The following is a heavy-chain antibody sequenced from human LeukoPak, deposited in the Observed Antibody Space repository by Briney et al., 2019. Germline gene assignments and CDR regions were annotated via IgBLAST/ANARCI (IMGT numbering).Heavy chain of an antibody. V-gene: IGHV1-2*02. Sequence: GASVKVSCKASGYTFTGYYMHWVRQAPGQGLEWMGWINPNSGGTNYAQKFQGRVTMTRDTSISTAYMELSRLRSGDTAVYYCARSPAPYCSSTSCYDGIYFDYWGQGTLVTVSS. D-gene: IGHD2-2*01. CDR1: GYTFTGYY. CDR2: INPNSGGT. J-gene: IGHJ4*02. CDR3: ARSPAPYCSSTSCYDGIYFDY.